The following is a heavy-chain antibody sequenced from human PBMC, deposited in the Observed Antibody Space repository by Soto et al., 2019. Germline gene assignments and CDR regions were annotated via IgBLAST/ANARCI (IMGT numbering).Heavy chain of an antibody. CDR1: GGSISSGGYY. J-gene: IGHJ3*02. CDR2: IYYSGST. Sequence: SETLSLTCTVSGGSISSGGYYWSWIRQHPGKGLEWIGYIYYSGSTYYNPSLKSRVTISVDTSKNQFSLKLSSVTAADTAVYYCARDLLIVGAPDAFDIWGQGTMVTVSS. CDR3: ARDLLIVGAPDAFDI. V-gene: IGHV4-31*03. D-gene: IGHD1-26*01.